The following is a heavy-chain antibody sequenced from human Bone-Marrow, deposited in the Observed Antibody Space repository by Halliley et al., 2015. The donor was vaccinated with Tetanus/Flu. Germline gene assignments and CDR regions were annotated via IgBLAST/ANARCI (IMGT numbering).Heavy chain of an antibody. CDR2: INPDDDTT. J-gene: IGHJ6*02. CDR3: ARDVAGTQNSYYGMDV. Sequence: MGVINPDDDTTSYAQKFQGRVTMTRDTSTSTVNMELSRLRSEDTAVYYCARDVAGTQNSYYGMDVWGQGTTVTVSS. V-gene: IGHV1-46*01. D-gene: IGHD6-19*01.